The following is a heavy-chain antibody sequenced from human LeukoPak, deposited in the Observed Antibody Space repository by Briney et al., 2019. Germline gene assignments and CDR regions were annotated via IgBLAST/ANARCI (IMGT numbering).Heavy chain of an antibody. J-gene: IGHJ6*03. Sequence: GGSLRLSCAASGFTFSSYDMHWVRQATGKGLEWVSVIGTAGDTYYPGSVKGRFTVSRENAKNSLYLQMNSLRAEDTAVYYCAREGRKSRGIDIVRKKERGYYYMDVWGKGTTVTV. CDR2: IGTAGDT. CDR1: GFTFSSYD. D-gene: IGHD2-15*01. CDR3: AREGRKSRGIDIVRKKERGYYYMDV. V-gene: IGHV3-13*01.